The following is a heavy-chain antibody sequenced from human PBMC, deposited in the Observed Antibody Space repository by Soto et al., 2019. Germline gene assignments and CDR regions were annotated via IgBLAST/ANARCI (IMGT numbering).Heavy chain of an antibody. D-gene: IGHD3-3*01. Sequence: TGGSLRLSCAASGFTFSSYAMSWVRQAPGKGLEWVSAISGSGGSTYYADSVKGRFTISRDNSKNTLYLQMNSLRAEDTAVYYCAKDLIFGVAMPNDMDVWGQGTTVTVSS. CDR1: GFTFSSYA. CDR3: AKDLIFGVAMPNDMDV. CDR2: ISGSGGST. V-gene: IGHV3-23*01. J-gene: IGHJ6*02.